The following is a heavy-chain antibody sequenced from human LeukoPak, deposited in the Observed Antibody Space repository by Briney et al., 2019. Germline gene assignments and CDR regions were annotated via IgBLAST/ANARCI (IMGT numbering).Heavy chain of an antibody. CDR1: GGSISSYY. CDR2: IYYSGST. CDR3: ARTLRANWFDH. Sequence: SETLPLTCTVSGGSISSYYWSWIRQPPGKGLEWVGYIYYSGSTNYNPSLKSRVTISVDTSKNQFSLKLSSVTAADTAVYYCARTLRANWFDHWGQGTLVTVSS. V-gene: IGHV4-59*01. J-gene: IGHJ5*02.